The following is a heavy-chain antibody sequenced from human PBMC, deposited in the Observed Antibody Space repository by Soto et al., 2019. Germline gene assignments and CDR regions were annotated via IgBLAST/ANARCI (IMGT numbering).Heavy chain of an antibody. J-gene: IGHJ6*02. Sequence: GGSLRLSCAASGFTFSSYDMHWVRQATGKGLEWVSAIGTAGDTYYPGSVKGRFTISRENAKNSLYLQMNSLRAGDTAVYYCARAFKGSLPYYYYGMDVWGQGTTVTVSS. CDR1: GFTFSSYD. CDR3: ARAFKGSLPYYYYGMDV. CDR2: IGTAGDT. V-gene: IGHV3-13*01.